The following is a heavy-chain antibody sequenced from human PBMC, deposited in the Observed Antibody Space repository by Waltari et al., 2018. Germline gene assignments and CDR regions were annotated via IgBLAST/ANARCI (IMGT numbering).Heavy chain of an antibody. CDR3: ARGRYWSSYLEGIFDS. J-gene: IGHJ4*02. CDR1: GGSVSSDNYY. Sequence: QMQLQESGPELLKPSETLSLTCSVSGGSVSSDNYYWGWIRQPPGKGLEWFGSVDFTGTSYNPSLNSRVTISSDTSKNHLSLKLTSVIAADTAVYYCARGRYWSSYLEGIFDSWGQGTLVTVSS. D-gene: IGHD2-2*01. V-gene: IGHV4-39*07. CDR2: VDFTGT.